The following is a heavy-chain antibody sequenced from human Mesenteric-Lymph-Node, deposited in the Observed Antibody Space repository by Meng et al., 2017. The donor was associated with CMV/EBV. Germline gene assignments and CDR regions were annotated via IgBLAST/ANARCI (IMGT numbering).Heavy chain of an antibody. J-gene: IGHJ4*02. V-gene: IGHV1-2*06. Sequence: ASGGTFSRNAISWVRQAPGQGLEWMGRINPNNGVTNYAQKFQDRVTMARDTSSSTAYMELIRLRSDDTAVYYCARGFPGYSSAWYPYWGQGTLVTVSS. CDR1: GGTFSRNA. CDR3: ARGFPGYSSAWYPY. CDR2: INPNNGVT. D-gene: IGHD6-19*01.